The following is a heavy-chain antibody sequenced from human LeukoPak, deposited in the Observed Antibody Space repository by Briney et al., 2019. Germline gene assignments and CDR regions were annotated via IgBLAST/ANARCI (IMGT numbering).Heavy chain of an antibody. CDR1: GGSISSGPYY. D-gene: IGHD2-8*01. CDR3: ARVSAPQVHFDY. CDR2: IYYGENT. Sequence: SETLSLTCTVSGGSISSGPYYWGWIRQPPGKGLEWIGNIYYGENTYYNPSLKGRVTISIDTSKNQFYLKLSSLTAADTAVYYCARVSAPQVHFDYWGQGTLVTVSS. J-gene: IGHJ4*02. V-gene: IGHV4-39*01.